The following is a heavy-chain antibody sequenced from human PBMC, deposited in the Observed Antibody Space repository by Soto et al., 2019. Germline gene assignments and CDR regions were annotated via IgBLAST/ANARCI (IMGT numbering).Heavy chain of an antibody. Sequence: QVQLVQSGAEVKKPGASVKVSCKASGYTFTSYDINWVRQATGQGLEWMGWMNPNSGNTGYAQKFHGRVTMNRHNSIRTAHMELSRLISEHAAEYYCARGPPRGCTSCKVEYYYDYLDVWGKGPTVTVSS. CDR2: MNPNSGNT. V-gene: IGHV1-8*01. D-gene: IGHD2-2*01. J-gene: IGHJ6*03. CDR3: ARGPPRGCTSCKVEYYYDYLDV. CDR1: GYTFTSYD.